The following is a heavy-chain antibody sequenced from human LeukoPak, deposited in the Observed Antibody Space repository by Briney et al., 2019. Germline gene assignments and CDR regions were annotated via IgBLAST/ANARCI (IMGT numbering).Heavy chain of an antibody. D-gene: IGHD3-3*01. J-gene: IGHJ4*02. Sequence: GGSLRLSCEASGFTFNTCAMSWDRQAPGKGLEWVSAISESGSGTYYADSVKGRFTISRDNSKNTLYLQMNSLRVDDTALYYCAKGVFGVNRAFDYWGQGTLVTVSS. CDR1: GFTFNTCA. V-gene: IGHV3-23*01. CDR3: AKGVFGVNRAFDY. CDR2: ISESGSGT.